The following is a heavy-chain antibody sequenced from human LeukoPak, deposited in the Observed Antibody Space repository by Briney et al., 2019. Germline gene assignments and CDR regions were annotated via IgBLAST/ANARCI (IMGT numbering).Heavy chain of an antibody. Sequence: PGGSLRLSCGASGFTFSRYGMHWVRQAPGKGLEGVTYIRKDGSDKYYADSVKGRFTISRDSSKNMVYLQMTSLRAEDTALYYCAKDSNWAFDYWGQGTLVSVSS. CDR1: GFTFSRYG. J-gene: IGHJ4*02. CDR2: IRKDGSDK. D-gene: IGHD7-27*01. CDR3: AKDSNWAFDY. V-gene: IGHV3-30*02.